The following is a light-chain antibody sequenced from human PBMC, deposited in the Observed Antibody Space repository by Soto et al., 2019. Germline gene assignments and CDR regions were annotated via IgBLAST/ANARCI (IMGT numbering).Light chain of an antibody. Sequence: EIVLTQSPGTLSLSPGERATLSCRASQSVSSSYLAWYQQKPGQAPRLLIYGASSRATGIPDRLSGSGSGTDCTLTISRLEPEDFAVDYCQQYGSSPVTFGPGTKVDIK. J-gene: IGKJ3*01. CDR3: QQYGSSPVT. CDR1: QSVSSSY. V-gene: IGKV3-20*01. CDR2: GAS.